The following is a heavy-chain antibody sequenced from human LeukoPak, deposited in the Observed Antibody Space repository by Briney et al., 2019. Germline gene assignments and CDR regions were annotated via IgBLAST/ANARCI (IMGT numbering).Heavy chain of an antibody. D-gene: IGHD6-13*01. Sequence: SVKVSCTASGGTFSSYAISWVRQAPGQGLEWMGGIIPIFGTANYAQKFQGRVTITADESTSTAYMELSSLRSEDTAVYYCARGIAAAGTKLNWFDPWGQGTLVTVS. J-gene: IGHJ5*02. CDR3: ARGIAAAGTKLNWFDP. V-gene: IGHV1-69*13. CDR2: IIPIFGTA. CDR1: GGTFSSYA.